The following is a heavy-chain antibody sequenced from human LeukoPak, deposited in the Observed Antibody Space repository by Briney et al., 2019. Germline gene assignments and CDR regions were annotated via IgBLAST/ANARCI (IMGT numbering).Heavy chain of an antibody. Sequence: GGSLRLSCAASGFTFSSYSMNWVRQAPGKGLEWVSSISSSSSYIYYADSVKGRFTISRDNSKNTLYLQMNSLRAEDTAVYYCARDAVGATTVGGYWGQGTLVTVSS. D-gene: IGHD1-26*01. CDR3: ARDAVGATTVGGY. CDR2: ISSSSSYI. CDR1: GFTFSSYS. V-gene: IGHV3-21*04. J-gene: IGHJ4*02.